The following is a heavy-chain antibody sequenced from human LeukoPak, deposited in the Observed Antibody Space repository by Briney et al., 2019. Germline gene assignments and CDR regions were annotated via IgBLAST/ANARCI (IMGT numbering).Heavy chain of an antibody. V-gene: IGHV4-34*01. Sequence: PETLSLTCAVYGGSFSGYYWSWIRQPPGKGLEWIGEINHRGSTNYNPSLKSRVTISVDTSKNQFSLKLSSVTAADTAVYYCARTHYGGNEHFQHWGQGTLVTVSS. CDR3: ARTHYGGNEHFQH. J-gene: IGHJ1*01. CDR1: GGSFSGYY. D-gene: IGHD4-23*01. CDR2: INHRGST.